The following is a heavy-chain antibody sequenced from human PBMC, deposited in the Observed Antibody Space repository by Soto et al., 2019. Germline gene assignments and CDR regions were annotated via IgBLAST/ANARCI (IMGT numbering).Heavy chain of an antibody. D-gene: IGHD3-10*01. CDR1: GGTFSNYA. V-gene: IGHV1-69*13. CDR3: ARKAGSYGFDI. Sequence: SVKVSCKASGGTFSNYAINWVRQAPGQGLEWMGGFIPIFDAANYAQNFRGRVTITADESTSTAYMELSGLRSENTAMYYCARKAGSYGFDIWGQGTLVTVAS. CDR2: FIPIFDAA. J-gene: IGHJ3*02.